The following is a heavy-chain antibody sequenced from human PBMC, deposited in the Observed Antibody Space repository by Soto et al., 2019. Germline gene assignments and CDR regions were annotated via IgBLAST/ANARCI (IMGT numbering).Heavy chain of an antibody. D-gene: IGHD6-13*01. J-gene: IGHJ4*02. Sequence: EVQLLESGGGLVQPGGSLRLSCAASGFTFSSYVMSWVRQAPGKGLEWVSAISGSGGSTYYADSVKGRFTFSRDNSKNTLSLQMNSLRAEDTAVYYCARRTSSWSFDYWGQGTLVTVSS. CDR2: ISGSGGST. CDR3: ARRTSSWSFDY. CDR1: GFTFSSYV. V-gene: IGHV3-23*01.